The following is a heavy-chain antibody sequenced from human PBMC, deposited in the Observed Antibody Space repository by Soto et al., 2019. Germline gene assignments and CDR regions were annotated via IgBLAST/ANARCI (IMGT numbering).Heavy chain of an antibody. D-gene: IGHD1-1*01. CDR2: ISAYNGNT. CDR3: ARDSHGDWNGPVDY. CDR1: GYTFTSYG. V-gene: IGHV1-18*01. Sequence: ASVKVSCKASGYTFTSYGISWVRQAPGQGLEWMGWISAYNGNTNYAQKLQGRVTMTTDTSTSTAYMELRSLRSDDTAVYYCARDSHGDWNGPVDYWGQGTLVTVSS. J-gene: IGHJ4*02.